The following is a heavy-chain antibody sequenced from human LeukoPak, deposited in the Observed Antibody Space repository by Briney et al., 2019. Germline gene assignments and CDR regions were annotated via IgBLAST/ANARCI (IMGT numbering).Heavy chain of an antibody. CDR3: ARNPANDYGGNDQDY. D-gene: IGHD4-23*01. V-gene: IGHV1-8*01. CDR2: MNPNSGNT. J-gene: IGHJ4*02. Sequence: GASVKVSCKASGYTFTSYDINWVRQATGQRLEWMGWMNPNSGNTGYAQKFQGRVTMTRNTSISTAYMELSSLRSEDTAVYYCARNPANDYGGNDQDYWGQGTLVTVSS. CDR1: GYTFTSYD.